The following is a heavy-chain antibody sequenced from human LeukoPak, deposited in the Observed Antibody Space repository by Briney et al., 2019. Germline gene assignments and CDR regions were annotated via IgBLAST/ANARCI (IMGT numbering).Heavy chain of an antibody. D-gene: IGHD6-6*01. CDR1: GYSISSGYY. V-gene: IGHV4-38-2*02. J-gene: IGHJ4*02. CDR3: ARELHNARPTDY. Sequence: SETLSLTCTVSGYSISSGYYWGWIRQPPGKGLEWIGSIYHSGSTYYNPSLKSRVTISVDTSKNQFSLKLSSVTAADTAVYYCARELHNARPTDYWGQGTLVTVSS. CDR2: IYHSGST.